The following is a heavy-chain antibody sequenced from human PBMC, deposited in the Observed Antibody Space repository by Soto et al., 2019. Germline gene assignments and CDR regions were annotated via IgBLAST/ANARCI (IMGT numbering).Heavy chain of an antibody. D-gene: IGHD2-15*01. CDR2: IYHSGST. V-gene: IGHV4-38-2*01. CDR1: GYSISSGYY. Sequence: SETLSLTCAVSGYSISSGYYRGWIRQPPGKGLEWIGSIYHSGSTYYNPSLKSRVTISVDTSKNQFSLKLSSVTAADTAVYYCARAVGYCSGGSCYLFDYWRQGTLVTVSS. CDR3: ARAVGYCSGGSCYLFDY. J-gene: IGHJ4*02.